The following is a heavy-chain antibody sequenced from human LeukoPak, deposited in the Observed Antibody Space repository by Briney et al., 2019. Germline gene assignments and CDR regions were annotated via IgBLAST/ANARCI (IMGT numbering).Heavy chain of an antibody. D-gene: IGHD3-10*01. CDR2: IYYSGYT. V-gene: IGHV4-39*01. CDR3: ATHPKSSYYPSGSESDF. Sequence: PSETLSLTCTVSGGSISSTSHYWGWIRQPPGKGLEWIGSIYYSGYTYYNPSLKSRVTISVDTSKNQFSLRLSSVTAADTAVYYCATHPKSSYYPSGSESDFWGQGTLVTVSS. CDR1: GGSISSTSHY. J-gene: IGHJ4*02.